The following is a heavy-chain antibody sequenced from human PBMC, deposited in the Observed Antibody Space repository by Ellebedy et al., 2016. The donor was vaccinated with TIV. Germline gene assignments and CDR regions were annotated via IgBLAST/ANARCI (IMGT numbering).Heavy chain of an antibody. CDR1: GFTYSSYS. J-gene: IGHJ3*01. CDR3: AKDQVAGDGRWVFDS. Sequence: PGGSLRLSCAASGFTYSSYSMNWVRQAPGKGLEWVSSISSSSSYMYYVDSVKGRFTISRDNAKNSLYLQMNSLRAEDTAIYYCAKDQVAGDGRWVFDSWGQGTVVTVSS. V-gene: IGHV3-21*04. CDR2: ISSSSSYM. D-gene: IGHD5-24*01.